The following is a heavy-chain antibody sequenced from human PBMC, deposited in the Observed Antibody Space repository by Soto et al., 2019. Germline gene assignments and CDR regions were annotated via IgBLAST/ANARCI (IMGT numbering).Heavy chain of an antibody. Sequence: QVKLVESGGGVVQPGGSLRLSCAASGYSFRSYGMHWVRQAPGKGLEWVALIWYDGSNEYYADSVQGRFTISRDNSETTVYLQMNSLSVEDTAIYYCARERGFVRGVLRYYLDYWAREPWSPSPQ. CDR3: ARERGFVRGVLRYYLDY. V-gene: IGHV3-33*01. CDR2: IWYDGSNE. D-gene: IGHD3-10*01. CDR1: GYSFRSYG. J-gene: IGHJ4*02.